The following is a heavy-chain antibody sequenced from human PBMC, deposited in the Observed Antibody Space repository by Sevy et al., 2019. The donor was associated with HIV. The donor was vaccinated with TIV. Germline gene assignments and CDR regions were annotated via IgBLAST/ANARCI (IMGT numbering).Heavy chain of an antibody. J-gene: IGHJ2*01. CDR2: ISDRGTTI. V-gene: IGHV3-11*01. CDR3: AREGDLRYFDF. D-gene: IGHD3-10*01. Sequence: GGSLRLSCAASGFTFNDYYMSWIRQSPGKGLEWLSYISDRGTTIYYADSVKGRFTISRDNAKSLMYLQMNSLKTEDTAIYYCAREGDLRYFDFWGRGTLATVSS. CDR1: GFTFNDYY.